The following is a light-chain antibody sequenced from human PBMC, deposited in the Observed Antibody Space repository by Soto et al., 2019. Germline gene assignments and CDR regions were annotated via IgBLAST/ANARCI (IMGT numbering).Light chain of an antibody. CDR1: QSVSTS. V-gene: IGKV3-11*01. Sequence: ILFTQSPATLSVSPGESAVLSCRASQSVSTSLAWYQHKPGQAPRLFIYDASKRPPGIPARFTGSRSGTDFTLTISSLEPEDIAVSSTPVSDVWPSFGAGTKEDIK. CDR3: PVSDVWPS. J-gene: IGKJ4*02. CDR2: DAS.